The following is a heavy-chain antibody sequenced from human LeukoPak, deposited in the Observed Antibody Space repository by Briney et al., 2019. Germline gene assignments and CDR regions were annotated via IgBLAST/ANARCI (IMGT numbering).Heavy chain of an antibody. V-gene: IGHV1-2*02. CDR1: GYTFTDRY. CDR2: INPKSGGT. D-gene: IGHD5-24*01. CDR3: VREGSNQMGSIHFDL. Sequence: GASVKVSCKASGYTFTDRYVHWLRLAPGQGPEWMGWINPKSGGTQFAMQFRGRVTMSTDPSITTVYMDLRSLVSDDTAVYYCVREGSNQMGSIHFDLWGQGTLLTVSS. J-gene: IGHJ4*02.